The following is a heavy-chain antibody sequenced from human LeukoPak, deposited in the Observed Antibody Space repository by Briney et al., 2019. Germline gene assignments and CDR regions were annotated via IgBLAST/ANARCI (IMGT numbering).Heavy chain of an antibody. CDR3: ARMYSSSWRNDAFDI. J-gene: IGHJ3*02. V-gene: IGHV1-8*03. CDR1: GYTFTSYD. D-gene: IGHD6-13*01. CDR2: MNPNSGNT. Sequence: ASVKVSCKASGYTFTSYDINWVRQATGQGLEWMGWMNPNSGNTGYAQKFQGRVTITRNTSISTAYMELSSLRSEDTAVYYCARMYSSSWRNDAFDIWGQGTMVTVSS.